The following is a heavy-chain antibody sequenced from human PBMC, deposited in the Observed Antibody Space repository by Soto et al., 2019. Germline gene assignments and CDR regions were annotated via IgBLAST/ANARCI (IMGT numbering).Heavy chain of an antibody. V-gene: IGHV1-3*01. CDR3: ARGTTVPKGRTWFDP. D-gene: IGHD4-17*01. CDR2: INAGNGNT. CDR1: GYTFTSYA. Sequence: ASVKVSCKASGYTFTSYAMHWVRQAPGQRLEWMGWINAGNGNTKYSQKFQGRVTITRDTSASTAYMELSSLRSEDTAVYYCARGTTVPKGRTWFDPWGQGTLVTVSS. J-gene: IGHJ5*02.